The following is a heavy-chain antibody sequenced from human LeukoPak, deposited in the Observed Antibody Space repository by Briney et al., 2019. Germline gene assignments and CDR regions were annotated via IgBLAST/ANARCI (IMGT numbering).Heavy chain of an antibody. CDR3: ARDSRIWQDAFDI. D-gene: IGHD2-15*01. CDR2: MYPSGST. CDR1: GGSINSGSYY. Sequence: SQTLSLTCTVSGGSINSGSYYWTWIRQPAGKGLEWIGHMYPSGSTNYNPSLKSRVTISVDTSKDQFSLRLSSVTAADTAVYYCARDSRIWQDAFDIWGQGAMVTVSS. V-gene: IGHV4-61*09. J-gene: IGHJ3*02.